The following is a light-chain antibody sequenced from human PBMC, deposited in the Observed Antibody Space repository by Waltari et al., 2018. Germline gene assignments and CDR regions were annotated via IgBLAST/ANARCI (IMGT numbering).Light chain of an antibody. Sequence: DIQMTQSPSTLSASVGDRVTITCRASQSISSWLAWYQPKPGNGPKLLIYKASILESGVPARFSGSGSGTEFTLTISSLQPDDFATYYCQQYNSYLYTFGQGTKLEIK. V-gene: IGKV1-5*03. CDR2: KAS. J-gene: IGKJ2*01. CDR3: QQYNSYLYT. CDR1: QSISSW.